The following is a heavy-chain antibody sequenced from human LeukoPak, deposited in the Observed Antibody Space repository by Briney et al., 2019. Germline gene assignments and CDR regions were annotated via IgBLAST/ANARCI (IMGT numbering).Heavy chain of an antibody. CDR2: INQEGSEK. D-gene: IGHD3-16*01. Sequence: GGSLRLSCAASGFTFSSCWMNWFRQAPGKGLEGVGNINQEGSEKHYVNSVRGRFTISRDNAKNSLYLQMNSLRAEDTAVYYCARPRGPADAFDIWGQGTMVTVSS. CDR3: ARPRGPADAFDI. J-gene: IGHJ3*02. CDR1: GFTFSSCW. V-gene: IGHV3-7*01.